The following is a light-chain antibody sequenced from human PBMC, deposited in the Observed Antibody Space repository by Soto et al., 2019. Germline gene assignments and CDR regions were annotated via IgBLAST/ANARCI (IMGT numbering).Light chain of an antibody. V-gene: IGLV1-44*01. CDR3: AAWDGSLSVVL. CDR2: SDN. CDR1: SSNIGRNA. Sequence: QSVLTQPPSASGTPGQRVTISCSGSSSNIGRNAVNWYQHIPGTAPKLLIYSDNQRPSGVPDRFSGSKSGTSASLAISGLQSEDEADYYCAAWDGSLSVVLFGGGTKVTLL. J-gene: IGLJ2*01.